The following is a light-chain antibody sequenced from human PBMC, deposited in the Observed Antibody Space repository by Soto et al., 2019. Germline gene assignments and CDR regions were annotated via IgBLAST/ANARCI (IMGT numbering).Light chain of an antibody. J-gene: IGKJ2*01. Sequence: EIVLTQSPGTLSLSPGERATLSCRASQSVRSSYLAWFQQKPGQAPRLLIYDASSRATGIPDRFSGSESGTDFTFTISRLEPEDFAVYYCQQYGSTPKTFGQGTKLEIK. V-gene: IGKV3-20*01. CDR2: DAS. CDR1: QSVRSSY. CDR3: QQYGSTPKT.